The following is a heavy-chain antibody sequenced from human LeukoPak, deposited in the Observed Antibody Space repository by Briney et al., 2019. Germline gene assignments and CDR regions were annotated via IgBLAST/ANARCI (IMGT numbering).Heavy chain of an antibody. Sequence: SVKVSCKASGGTFSSYAISWVRQAPGQGLEWVGGIIPIFGTANYAQKFQGRVTITADESTSTAYMELSSLRSEDTAVYYCARDRAYCSSTSCYEVENYYYYGMDVWGQGTTVTVSS. CDR1: GGTFSSYA. J-gene: IGHJ6*02. D-gene: IGHD2-2*01. V-gene: IGHV1-69*01. CDR2: IIPIFGTA. CDR3: ARDRAYCSSTSCYEVENYYYYGMDV.